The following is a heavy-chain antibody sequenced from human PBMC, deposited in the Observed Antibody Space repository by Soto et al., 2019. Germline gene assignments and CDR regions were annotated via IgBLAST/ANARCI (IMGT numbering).Heavy chain of an antibody. J-gene: IGHJ5*02. CDR2: VYYTGST. D-gene: IGHD3-22*01. V-gene: IGHV4-59*01. CDR3: VRDSRYDSSGYYDDWFDP. Sequence: QVQLQESGPGLVKPSETLSLTCAVSGGSLSTYYWSWVRQPPGKELEWIGHVYYTGSTNYNPSLKSRVTISVDTSKNHFSLRLNSVTAADTAMYYCVRDSRYDSSGYYDDWFDPWGQGTLVIVSS. CDR1: GGSLSTYY.